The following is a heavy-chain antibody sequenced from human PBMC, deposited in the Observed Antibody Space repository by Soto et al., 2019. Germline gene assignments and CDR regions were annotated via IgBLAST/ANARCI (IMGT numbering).Heavy chain of an antibody. Sequence: SETLSLTCTVSGGSISSYYWSWIRQPPGKGLEWIGYIYYSGSTNYNPSLKSRVTISVDTSKNQFSLKLSPVTAADTAVYYCARDGGYDFWSGYHWFDPWGQGTLVTVSS. D-gene: IGHD3-3*01. J-gene: IGHJ5*02. V-gene: IGHV4-59*01. CDR1: GGSISSYY. CDR3: ARDGGYDFWSGYHWFDP. CDR2: IYYSGST.